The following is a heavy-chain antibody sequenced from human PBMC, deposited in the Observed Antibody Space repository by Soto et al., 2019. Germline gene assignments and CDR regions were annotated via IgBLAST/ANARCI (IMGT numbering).Heavy chain of an antibody. D-gene: IGHD3-10*01. CDR3: ANRRGDY. J-gene: IGHJ4*02. CDR2: INHSGST. V-gene: IGHV4-34*01. CDR1: GGSFSGYD. Sequence: QVQLQQWGAGLLKPSETLSLTCAVYGGSFSGYDWSWIRQPPGKGLEWMGEINHSGSTNYNPSLKSRVTISVDTSNNPFSRKLSSVTAADTDVYYWANRRGDYWGKGTLVTVSS.